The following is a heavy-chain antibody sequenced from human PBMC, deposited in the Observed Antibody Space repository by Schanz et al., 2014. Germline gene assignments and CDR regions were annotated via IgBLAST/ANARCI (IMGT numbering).Heavy chain of an antibody. D-gene: IGHD2-15*01. CDR3: ARKSLAVAATDS. CDR2: IFTDGRT. J-gene: IGHJ5*01. V-gene: IGHV3-66*01. Sequence: EVHLVESGGGLVQPGGSLRLSCAASGITFSSHSFNWVRQAPGKGLEWVSIIFTDGRTYYADSVKGRLTISRDDAKNTLYLLMNSLRPADTAVYYCARKSLAVAATDSWGQGTQVTVSS. CDR1: GITFSSHS.